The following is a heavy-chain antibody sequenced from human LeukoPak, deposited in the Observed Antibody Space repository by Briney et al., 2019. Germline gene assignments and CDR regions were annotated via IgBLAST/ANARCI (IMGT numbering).Heavy chain of an antibody. J-gene: IGHJ6*02. V-gene: IGHV1-46*01. CDR3: ARAGPGYCSGGSCPGDYYYGMDV. Sequence: GASVKVSCKASGYTFTSYYMHWVRQAPGQGLEWMGIINPSGGSTSYAQKFQGRVTMTRDTSTSTVYMELSSLRSEDTAVYYCARAGPGYCSGGSCPGDYYYGMDVWGQGTTVTVSS. CDR2: INPSGGST. D-gene: IGHD2-15*01. CDR1: GYTFTSYY.